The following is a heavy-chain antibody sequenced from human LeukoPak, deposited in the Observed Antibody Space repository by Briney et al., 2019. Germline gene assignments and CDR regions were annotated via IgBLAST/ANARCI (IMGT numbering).Heavy chain of an antibody. V-gene: IGHV1-24*01. J-gene: IGHJ4*02. Sequence: ASVKVSCKVSGYTLTELSMHWVRQSPGKGLEWMGGFDPQDGETIYAQKFQGRVTMTEDTSTDTAYMELSSLRSEDTAVYYCATEHPRYCSGGSCYGGYFDYWGQETLVTVSS. CDR1: GYTLTELS. D-gene: IGHD2-15*01. CDR3: ATEHPRYCSGGSCYGGYFDY. CDR2: FDPQDGET.